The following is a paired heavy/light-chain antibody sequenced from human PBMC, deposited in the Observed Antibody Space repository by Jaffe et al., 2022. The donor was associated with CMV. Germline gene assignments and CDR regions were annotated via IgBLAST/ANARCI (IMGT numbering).Heavy chain of an antibody. Sequence: EVQLVESGGGLVQPGGSLRLSCAASGFTFSSYAMSWVRQAPGKGLEWVSAISGSGGSTYYADSVKGRFTISRDNSKNTLYLQMNSLRAEDTAVYYCAKDPRATVTKRGPYYFDYWGQGTLVTVSS. V-gene: IGHV3-23*04. J-gene: IGHJ4*02. CDR3: AKDPRATVTKRGPYYFDY. CDR1: GFTFSSYA. D-gene: IGHD4-4*01. CDR2: ISGSGGST.
Light chain of an antibody. Sequence: DIVMTQSPDSLAVSLGERATINCKSSQSVLYSSNNKNYLAWYQQKPGQPPKLLIYWASTRESGVPDRFSGSGSGTDFTLTISSLQAEDVAVYYCQQYYSTPSIFGGGTKVEIK. V-gene: IGKV4-1*01. CDR2: WAS. CDR3: QQYYSTPSI. J-gene: IGKJ4*01. CDR1: QSVLYSSNNKNY.